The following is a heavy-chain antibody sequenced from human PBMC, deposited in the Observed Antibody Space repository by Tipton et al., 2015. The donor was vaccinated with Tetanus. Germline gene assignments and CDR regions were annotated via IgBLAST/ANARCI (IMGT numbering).Heavy chain of an antibody. Sequence: SLRLSCAASGLSLSRDTMNWVRQAPGKGLEWISYISVSGATIFYADSVKGRFTISRDNSKNSLYLQMNSLRDEDTAVYYCSRGERLGYCSNINCYLDYWGQGTLVTVSS. CDR2: ISVSGATI. CDR1: GLSLSRDT. J-gene: IGHJ4*02. D-gene: IGHD2-2*01. V-gene: IGHV3-48*02. CDR3: SRGERLGYCSNINCYLDY.